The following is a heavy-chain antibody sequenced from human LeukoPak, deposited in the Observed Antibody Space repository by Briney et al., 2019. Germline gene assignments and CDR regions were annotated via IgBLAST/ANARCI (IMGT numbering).Heavy chain of an antibody. CDR2: IYYSGST. Sequence: KSSETLSLTCAVSGYSISSSSYYWGWIRQPPGKGLEWIGSIYYSGSTYYNPSLKSRVTISVDTSKNQFSLKLSSVTAADTAVYYCASGRYYGSGSQYNWFDPWGQGTLVTVSS. CDR3: ASGRYYGSGSQYNWFDP. CDR1: GYSISSSSYY. V-gene: IGHV4-39*01. J-gene: IGHJ5*02. D-gene: IGHD3-10*01.